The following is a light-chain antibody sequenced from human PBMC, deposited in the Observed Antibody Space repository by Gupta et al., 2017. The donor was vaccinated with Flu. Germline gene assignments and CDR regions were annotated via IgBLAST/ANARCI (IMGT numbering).Light chain of an antibody. CDR3: QQHNDWLRT. V-gene: IGKV3-15*01. CDR2: GAS. Sequence: EIEMTQSPATVSVSPGERATLSCRASQNIGSSLAWYQQKPGQAPRLLIYGASTRATTTPVRFSGSGSGTEFSLTISSLQSEDFAVYYCQQHNDWLRTFGQGTRLDIK. CDR1: QNIGSS. J-gene: IGKJ2*01.